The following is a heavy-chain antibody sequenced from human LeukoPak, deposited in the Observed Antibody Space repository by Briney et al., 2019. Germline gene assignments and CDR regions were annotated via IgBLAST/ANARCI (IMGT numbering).Heavy chain of an antibody. V-gene: IGHV3-7*05. CDR3: ARDRQQLVF. CDR2: IKQDGSEK. J-gene: IGHJ4*02. D-gene: IGHD6-13*01. Sequence: GGSLRLSCAASGFTFSSNAMHWVRQAPGKGLEWVANIKQDGSEKYYVDSVKGRFTISRDNAKNSLYLQMNSLRAEDTAVYYCARDRQQLVFWGQGTPVTVSS. CDR1: GFTFSSNA.